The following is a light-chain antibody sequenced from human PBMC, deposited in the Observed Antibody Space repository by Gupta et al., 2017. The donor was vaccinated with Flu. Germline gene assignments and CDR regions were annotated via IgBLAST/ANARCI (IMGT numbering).Light chain of an antibody. J-gene: IGLJ2*01. Sequence: SISCTGTINDFGSSRSVSWYQQHPARAPQLLICDVVRRPSGIPLRFSGSKSGNTASLTIAGLQSEDEAEYFCCSYVPTLTLVFGGGTKLTVL. V-gene: IGLV2-11*01. CDR1: INDFGSSRS. CDR2: DVV. CDR3: CSYVPTLTLV.